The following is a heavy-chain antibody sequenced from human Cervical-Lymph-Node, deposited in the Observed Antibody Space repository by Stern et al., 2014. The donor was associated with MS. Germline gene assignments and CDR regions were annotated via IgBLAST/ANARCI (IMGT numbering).Heavy chain of an antibody. Sequence: EVQLVESGGDLVQPGGSLRVSCAASVFTFRSYWMHWVRQAPGKGLVWVSRINSDGSTTTYADSVKGRFTISRDNAKNMLYLQMDSLRAEDTAVYYCAKLMGKQGTDFDYWGQGTLVTVSS. CDR3: AKLMGKQGTDFDY. D-gene: IGHD7-27*01. CDR1: VFTFRSYW. V-gene: IGHV3-74*02. CDR2: INSDGSTT. J-gene: IGHJ4*02.